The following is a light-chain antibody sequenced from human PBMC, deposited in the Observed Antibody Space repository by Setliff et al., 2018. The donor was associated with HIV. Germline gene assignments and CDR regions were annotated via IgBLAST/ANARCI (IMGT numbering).Light chain of an antibody. CDR3: QSFDSSLNVWV. J-gene: IGLJ3*02. V-gene: IGLV1-40*01. CDR2: VNN. CDR1: ISNIGAGFD. Sequence: QSVLTQPPSVSGAPGQRVTISCTGRISNIGAGFDVHWYQHVPGTAPKLLISVNNNRPSGVSDRFSGSKFDTSAFLAITGLQAGDEADYYCQSFDSSLNVWVFGGGTKLTVL.